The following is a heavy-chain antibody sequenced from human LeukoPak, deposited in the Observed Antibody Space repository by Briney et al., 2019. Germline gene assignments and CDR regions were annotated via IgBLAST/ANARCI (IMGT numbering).Heavy chain of an antibody. CDR3: ATTSSHCSSTSCPSDY. J-gene: IGHJ4*02. D-gene: IGHD2-2*01. CDR1: GGSISSYY. V-gene: IGHV4-59*08. CDR2: IYYSGST. Sequence: SETLSLTCTVSGGSISSYYWSWIRQPPGKGLEWIGYIYYSGSTNYNPSLKSRVTISVDTSMNQFSLKLSSVTAADTAVYYCATTSSHCSSTSCPSDYWGQGTLVTVSS.